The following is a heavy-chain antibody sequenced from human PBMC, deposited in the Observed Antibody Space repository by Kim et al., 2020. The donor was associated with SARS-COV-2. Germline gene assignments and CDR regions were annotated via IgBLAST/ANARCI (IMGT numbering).Heavy chain of an antibody. J-gene: IGHJ4*02. D-gene: IGHD5-18*01. CDR3: ATGDVDSVFDY. CDR2: T. Sequence: TIYAQKFQGRVTMTEDTSTDTAYMELSSLRSEDTAVYYCATGDVDSVFDYWGQGTLVTVSS. V-gene: IGHV1-24*01.